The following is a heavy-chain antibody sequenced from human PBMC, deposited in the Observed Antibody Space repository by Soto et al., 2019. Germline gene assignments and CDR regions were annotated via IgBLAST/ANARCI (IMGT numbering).Heavy chain of an antibody. Sequence: SETLSLTCTVSGGSISSGGYYWSWIRQHPGKGLEWIGYIYYSGSTYYNPSLKSRVTISVDTSKNQLSLKLSSVTAADTAVYYCARLIGEYTYYYYYYMDVWGKGTTVTVSS. J-gene: IGHJ6*03. CDR3: ARLIGEYTYYYYYYMDV. D-gene: IGHD3-10*01. V-gene: IGHV4-31*03. CDR1: GGSISSGGYY. CDR2: IYYSGST.